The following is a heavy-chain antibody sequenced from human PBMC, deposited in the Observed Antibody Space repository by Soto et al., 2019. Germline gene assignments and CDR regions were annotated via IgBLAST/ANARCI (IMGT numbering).Heavy chain of an antibody. CDR2: IFYSGST. CDR1: GGSISGYY. J-gene: IGHJ5*02. V-gene: IGHV4-59*12. Sequence: QVQLQESGPGLVKPSETLSLTCSVSGGSISGYYWSWIRQPPGKGLEWLGWIFYSGSTTYTPPLTRRVPVPVQTSKTPFSLQLSSVTAADTAVYVCARRYYGPGLDARGQVTLVTVSS. CDR3: ARRYYGPGLDA. D-gene: IGHD3-10*01.